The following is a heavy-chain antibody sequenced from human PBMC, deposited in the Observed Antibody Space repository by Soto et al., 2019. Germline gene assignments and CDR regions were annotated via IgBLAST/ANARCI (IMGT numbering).Heavy chain of an antibody. Sequence: ASVKVSCKASGYTFTSFYMHWVRQAPGQGLEWMGIINPSGGSTSYAQKFQGRVTMTRDTSTSTVYMELSSLRSEDTAVYYCASVITFGDYGMDVWGQGTTVTVS. V-gene: IGHV1-46*03. J-gene: IGHJ6*02. CDR1: GYTFTSFY. CDR2: INPSGGST. D-gene: IGHD3-16*01. CDR3: ASVITFGDYGMDV.